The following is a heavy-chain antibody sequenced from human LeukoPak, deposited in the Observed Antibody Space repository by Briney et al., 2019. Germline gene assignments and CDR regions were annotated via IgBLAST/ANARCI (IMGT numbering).Heavy chain of an antibody. CDR1: GCSMRSCY. Sequence: SGTLPLTCSVSGCSMRSCYWTWVRQPPGKGLEWIGYIYYSGSTNYNPSRKSEVTISIATSRIQFSLMLNSVTAANTAVYYFVIMSYEVFMVNYHVFDYGGGGTLVTVSS. CDR2: IYYSGST. D-gene: IGHD5-18*01. V-gene: IGHV4-59*01. J-gene: IGHJ4*02. CDR3: VIMSYEVFMVNYHVFDY.